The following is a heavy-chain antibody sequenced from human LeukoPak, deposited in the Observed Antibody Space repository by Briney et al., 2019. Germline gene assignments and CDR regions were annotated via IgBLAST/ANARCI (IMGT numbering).Heavy chain of an antibody. CDR2: IWYDGSNK. CDR1: GFTFSSYG. J-gene: IGHJ4*02. CDR3: ARAGYYYGSGPNSY. V-gene: IGHV3-33*01. Sequence: PGGSLRLSCAASGFTFSSYGMHWVRQAPGKGLEWVAVIWYDGSNKYYADSVKGRFTISRDNSKNTLYLQMNSLRAEDTAVYYCARAGYYYGSGPNSYWDQGTLVTVSS. D-gene: IGHD3-10*01.